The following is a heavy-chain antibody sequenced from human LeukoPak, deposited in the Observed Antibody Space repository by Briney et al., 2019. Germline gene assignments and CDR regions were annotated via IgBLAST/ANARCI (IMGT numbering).Heavy chain of an antibody. Sequence: GGPLRLSCAASGFTFSSYWMHWVRQAPGKGLVWVSHINSDGSTTSYADSVKGRFTISRDNAKITLYLQMDSLRAEDTAVYYCARDGDGDRDLDYWGQGTLVTVSS. J-gene: IGHJ4*02. CDR1: GFTFSSYW. CDR2: INSDGSTT. D-gene: IGHD5-24*01. CDR3: ARDGDGDRDLDY. V-gene: IGHV3-74*01.